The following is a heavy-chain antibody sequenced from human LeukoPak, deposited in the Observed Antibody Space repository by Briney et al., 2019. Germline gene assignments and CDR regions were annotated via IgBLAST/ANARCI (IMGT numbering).Heavy chain of an antibody. Sequence: RPGGSLRLSCAASGFTFSRYWMPWVRQAPGKGLVWVSRINTYGSPTTYADSVKGRFTISRDNAKNTLYLQMNSLRAEDTAVYYCARGPYFASSSGYYYYYMDVWGKGTTVTASS. CDR3: ARGPYFASSSGYYYYYMDV. J-gene: IGHJ6*03. CDR2: INTYGSPT. CDR1: GFTFSRYW. V-gene: IGHV3-74*01. D-gene: IGHD6-6*01.